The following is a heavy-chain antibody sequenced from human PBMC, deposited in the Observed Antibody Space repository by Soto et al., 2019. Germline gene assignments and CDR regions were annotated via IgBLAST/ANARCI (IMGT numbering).Heavy chain of an antibody. Sequence: SETLSLTCAVSGDSISSDDWWTWVRQPPGKGLEWIGEIYHNGNSNYSPSLRSRVTISLDKSRNHFFLKLSSVTAADTAVYYCARRKYNWSYAMDVWGQGTTVTVSS. V-gene: IGHV4-4*02. J-gene: IGHJ6*02. D-gene: IGHD1-20*01. CDR3: ARRKYNWSYAMDV. CDR1: GDSISSDDW. CDR2: IYHNGNS.